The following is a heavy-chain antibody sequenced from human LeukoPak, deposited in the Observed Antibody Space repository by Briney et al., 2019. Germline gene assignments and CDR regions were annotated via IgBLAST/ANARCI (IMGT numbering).Heavy chain of an antibody. CDR1: GFIFRNYG. J-gene: IGHJ4*02. V-gene: IGHV3-30*02. CDR3: AKDLSSGWSFDS. Sequence: PGGSLRLSCAASGFIFRNYGMHWVRQAPGKGLEWVTFIWYDGSEKYYADSVRGRFTISRENSKNTVNLQMNSLRTKDTALYYCAKDLSSGWSFDSWGQGTLVTVSS. CDR2: IWYDGSEK. D-gene: IGHD3-22*01.